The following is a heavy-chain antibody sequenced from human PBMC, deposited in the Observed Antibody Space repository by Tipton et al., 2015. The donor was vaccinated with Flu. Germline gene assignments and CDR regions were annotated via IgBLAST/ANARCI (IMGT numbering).Heavy chain of an antibody. CDR1: GGSLSSCGYY. J-gene: IGHJ4*02. Sequence: TLSLTCIVSGGSLSSCGYYWSWIRQHPGKGLEWIVYIYYSGSTYYNPSLKSRVTISVDTSKNQFSLKLTSVTAADTAVYYCACAGHGYYDSSGSDYWGQGTLVTVSS. CDR3: ACAGHGYYDSSGSDY. D-gene: IGHD3-22*01. V-gene: IGHV4-31*03. CDR2: IYYSGST.